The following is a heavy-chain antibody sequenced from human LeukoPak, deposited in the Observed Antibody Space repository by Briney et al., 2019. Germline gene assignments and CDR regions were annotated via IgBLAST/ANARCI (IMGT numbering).Heavy chain of an antibody. CDR1: GFTFGSYS. V-gene: IGHV3-53*01. D-gene: IGHD3-10*01. J-gene: IGHJ4*02. CDR2: LYSGGGT. CDR3: ATGGGIYYNRY. Sequence: GGSLRLSCAASGFTFGSYSMNWVRQAPGKGLEWVSTLYSGGGTYYADSVKGRFTISRDSSKNTLYLQMNSLRAEDTAVYYCATGGGIYYNRYWGQGSLVTVSS.